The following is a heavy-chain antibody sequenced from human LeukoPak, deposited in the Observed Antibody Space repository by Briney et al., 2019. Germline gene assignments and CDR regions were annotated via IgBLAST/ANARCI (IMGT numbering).Heavy chain of an antibody. CDR3: ARVFAHGWSDY. J-gene: IGHJ4*02. CDR2: IYYSGTT. CDR1: GGSISPDY. D-gene: IGHD3-3*01. Sequence: SETLSLTCTVSGGSISPDYWSWIRQPPGGGLEWIGYIYYSGTTKYSPSLKSRVTISVDTSKNQFSLKLKSVTAADTAVYYCARVFAHGWSDYWGQGALVTVSS. V-gene: IGHV4-59*01.